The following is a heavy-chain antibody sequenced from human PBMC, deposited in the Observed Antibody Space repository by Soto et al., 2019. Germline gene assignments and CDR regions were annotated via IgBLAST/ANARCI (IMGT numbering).Heavy chain of an antibody. V-gene: IGHV4-31*03. CDR2: IYYNGST. CDR3: ATDEYFGSEIDFYYYAMDV. CDR1: GASISIGGYF. D-gene: IGHD3-10*01. Sequence: PSETLSLTCTVSGASISIGGYFWSWIRQHPGKGLEWIGHIYYNGSTYYNPSLESRLTISVDTSKNEFSLRLTSVTAADTAVYFCATDEYFGSEIDFYYYAMDVWGQGTTVTVSS. J-gene: IGHJ6*02.